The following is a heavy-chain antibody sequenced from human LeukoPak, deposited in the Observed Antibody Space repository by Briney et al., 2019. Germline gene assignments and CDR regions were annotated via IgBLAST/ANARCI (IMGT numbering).Heavy chain of an antibody. V-gene: IGHV3-23*01. CDR1: GFTFSSYE. CDR2: ISGSGGST. D-gene: IGHD3-10*01. J-gene: IGHJ6*03. Sequence: KSGGSLRLSCAASGFTFSSYEMNWVRQAPGKGLEWVSAISGSGGSTYYADSVKGRFTISRDNSKNTLYLQMNSLRAEDTAVYYCAKEERSWYYYGSGSPYMDVWGKGTTVTISS. CDR3: AKEERSWYYYGSGSPYMDV.